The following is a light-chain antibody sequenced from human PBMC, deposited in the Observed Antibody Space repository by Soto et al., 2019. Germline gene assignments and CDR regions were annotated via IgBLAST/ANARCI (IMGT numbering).Light chain of an antibody. CDR2: VFD. J-gene: IGLJ2*01. CDR1: GGSIASNY. CDR3: PSYDGNNHVV. Sequence: NFMLTQPHSVSESPGETVTISCTRTGGSIASNYVQWYQQRPGSAPSTVIYVFDQRPSGVPDRFSGSIDRSSKSASLTISGLKTEDEADYYWPSYDGNNHVVLGGGTKLTVL. V-gene: IGLV6-57*04.